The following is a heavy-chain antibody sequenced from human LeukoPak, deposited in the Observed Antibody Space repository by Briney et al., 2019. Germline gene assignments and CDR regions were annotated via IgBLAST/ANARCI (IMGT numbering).Heavy chain of an antibody. CDR1: GYTFYTYG. V-gene: IGHV1-18*01. D-gene: IGHD3-22*01. J-gene: IGHJ4*02. Sequence: ASVKVSCKASGYTFYTYGITWVRQAPGQGLEWMGWIGAYNGITKYAQRLQGRVTMTTDTSTGTAYMGLRSLRSDDTAVYYCARIQDYYDTNGHHYLYFDPWGQGTLVTVSS. CDR2: IGAYNGIT. CDR3: ARIQDYYDTNGHHYLYFDP.